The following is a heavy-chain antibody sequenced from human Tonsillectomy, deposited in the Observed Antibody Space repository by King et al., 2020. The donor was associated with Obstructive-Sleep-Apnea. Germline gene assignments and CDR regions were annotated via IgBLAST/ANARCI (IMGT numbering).Heavy chain of an antibody. J-gene: IGHJ4*02. CDR3: ARANLSPPYDFWSGYYTGFDY. CDR2: IYYSGST. CDR1: GGSISSGGYY. Sequence: HVQLQESGPGLVKPSQTLSLTCTVSGGSISSGGYYWSWIRQHPGKGLEWIRYIYYSGSTYYNPSLKSRVTISVDTSKNQFSLKLSSVTAADTAVYYCARANLSPPYDFWSGYYTGFDYWGQGTLVTVSS. V-gene: IGHV4-31*03. D-gene: IGHD3-3*01.